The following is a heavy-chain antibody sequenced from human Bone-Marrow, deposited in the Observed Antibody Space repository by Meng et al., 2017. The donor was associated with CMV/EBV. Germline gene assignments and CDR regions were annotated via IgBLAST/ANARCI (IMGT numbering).Heavy chain of an antibody. CDR3: ARIPLKFLEPFDY. V-gene: IGHV4-38-2*02. CDR1: GYSISSGYY. Sequence: SETLSLTCTVSGYSISSGYYWTWIRQPPGKGLEWIGEVSHRGSTNYNPSLKSRVTMSVDTSKNQFSLKLTSVTAADTALYYCARIPLKFLEPFDYWGQGTLVTVSS. J-gene: IGHJ4*02. CDR2: VSHRGST. D-gene: IGHD3-3*01.